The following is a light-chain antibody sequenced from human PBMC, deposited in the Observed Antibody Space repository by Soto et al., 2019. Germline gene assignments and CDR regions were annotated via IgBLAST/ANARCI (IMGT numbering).Light chain of an antibody. CDR1: QSISSW. V-gene: IGKV1-12*01. Sequence: GDRVTITCRASQSISSWLAWYQQKPGKAPKLLIYDASSLESGVPSRFSGSGSGTHFTLTISSLQPEDFATYYCQQANSFPRTFGQGTKVDI. CDR3: QQANSFPRT. J-gene: IGKJ1*01. CDR2: DAS.